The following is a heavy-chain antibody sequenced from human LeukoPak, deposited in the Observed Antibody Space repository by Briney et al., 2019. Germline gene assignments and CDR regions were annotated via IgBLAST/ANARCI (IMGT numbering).Heavy chain of an antibody. CDR2: VNPDSGGT. CDR1: GYTFTHYR. CDR3: ARENWYSDY. Sequence: ASVKLSCKASGYTFTHYRLHWVRQAHGQGLEWMGWVNPDSGGTNYQQNFQGRVTMTRDTSISTVYMELSRLRSDDTAVYYCARENWYSDYWGQGTLVTVSS. D-gene: IGHD1-1*01. V-gene: IGHV1-2*02. J-gene: IGHJ4*02.